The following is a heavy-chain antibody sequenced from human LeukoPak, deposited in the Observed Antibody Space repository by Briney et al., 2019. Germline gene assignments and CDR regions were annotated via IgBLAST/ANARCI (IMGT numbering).Heavy chain of an antibody. V-gene: IGHV1-69*01. CDR3: ARGWLAETTVVTPYNY. CDR1: GGSFSSYA. D-gene: IGHD4-23*01. CDR2: ITPIFGTA. J-gene: IGHJ4*02. Sequence: KVSCKASGGSFSSYAINWVRQAPGQGLEWMGGITPIFGTANYAQKFQDRVTITAVESMSTVYMELSSLRSEDTAVYYCARGWLAETTVVTPYNYWGQGTLVTVSS.